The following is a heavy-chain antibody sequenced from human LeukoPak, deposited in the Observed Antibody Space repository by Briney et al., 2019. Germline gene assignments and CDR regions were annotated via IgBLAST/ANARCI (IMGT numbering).Heavy chain of an antibody. CDR3: ARSAPYYYGSGSYYNVLPYYYYYGMDV. CDR1: GGSFSGYY. D-gene: IGHD3-10*01. J-gene: IGHJ6*02. Sequence: RTSETLSLTCAVYGGSFSGYYWSWIRQPPGKGLEWIGEINHSGSTNYNPSLKSRVTISVDTSKNQFSLKLSSVTAADTAVYYCARSAPYYYGSGSYYNVLPYYYYYGMDVWGQGTTVTVSS. V-gene: IGHV4-34*01. CDR2: INHSGST.